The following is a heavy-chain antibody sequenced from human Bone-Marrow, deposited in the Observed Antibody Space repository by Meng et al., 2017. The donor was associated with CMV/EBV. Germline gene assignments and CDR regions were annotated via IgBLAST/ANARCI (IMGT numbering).Heavy chain of an antibody. J-gene: IGHJ4*02. CDR1: GYSFTGFD. CDR2: MNARSEDT. D-gene: IGHD2-2*02. CDR3: ARGYRPLLYCRISVFCGGPVGF. V-gene: IGHV1-8*01. Sequence: ASVKVSCKASGYSFTGFDIYWVRQVAGPGLEWMGWMNARSEDTVYAQKFHGRVTMTRYTSINTAYIELSDLRSEDTAVYYCARGYRPLLYCRISVFCGGPVGFWGQGTLVTVSS.